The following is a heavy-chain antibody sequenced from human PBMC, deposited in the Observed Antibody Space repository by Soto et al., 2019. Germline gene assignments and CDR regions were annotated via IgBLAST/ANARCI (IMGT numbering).Heavy chain of an antibody. CDR3: AHNPPRDSGGFDI. CDR2: IYWNDDN. Sequence: SGPTLVNPTPALTLTCTFSGFSLRTTGLGVGWIRQPPGKPLQWLALIYWNDDNRYNPSLKSRLPLTKDTSKSQVVLTLTNVDPADTATYYCAHNPPRDSGGFDIWGQGTMVTVSS. CDR1: GFSLRTTGLG. V-gene: IGHV2-5*01. D-gene: IGHD2-15*01. J-gene: IGHJ3*02.